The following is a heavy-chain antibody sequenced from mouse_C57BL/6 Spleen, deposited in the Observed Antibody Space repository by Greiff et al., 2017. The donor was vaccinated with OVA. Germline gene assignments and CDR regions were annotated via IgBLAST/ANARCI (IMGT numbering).Heavy chain of an antibody. CDR3: ARGDYDERYAMDY. D-gene: IGHD2-4*01. Sequence: EVQRVESGGGLVKPGGSLKLSCAASGFTFSSYAMSWVRQTPEKRLEWVATISDGGSYTYYPDNVKGRFTISRDNAKNNLYLQMSHLKSEDTAMYYCARGDYDERYAMDYWGQGTSVTVSS. CDR1: GFTFSSYA. CDR2: ISDGGSYT. V-gene: IGHV5-4*01. J-gene: IGHJ4*01.